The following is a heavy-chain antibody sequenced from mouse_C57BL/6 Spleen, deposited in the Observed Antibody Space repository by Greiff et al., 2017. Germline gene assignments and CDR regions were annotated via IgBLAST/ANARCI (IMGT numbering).Heavy chain of an antibody. V-gene: IGHV1-52*01. CDR2: IDPSDSET. CDR3: AREDDVGFAY. J-gene: IGHJ3*01. Sequence: QVQLQQPGAELVRPGSSVKLSCKASGYTFTSYWMHWVKQRPIQGLEWIGNIDPSDSETHYNQKFKDKATMTVDKSSSTAYMQLSSLTSEDSAVYYCAREDDVGFAYWGQGTLVTVSA. D-gene: IGHD2-12*01. CDR1: GYTFTSYW.